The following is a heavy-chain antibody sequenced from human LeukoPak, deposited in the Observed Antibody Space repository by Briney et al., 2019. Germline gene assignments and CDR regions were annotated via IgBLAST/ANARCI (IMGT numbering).Heavy chain of an antibody. CDR1: GFTFTSYS. D-gene: IGHD6-19*01. V-gene: IGHV3-21*01. CDR2: ISGSGNHI. J-gene: IGHJ6*02. CDR3: ARDKAVAETGSGMDV. Sequence: PGGSLRLSCAASGFTFTSYSMNWVRQAPGKGLEWVSSISGSGNHIFYADSVKGRFTISRDNAKNSQYLQMNSLRAEDTAVYYCARDKAVAETGSGMDVWGQGTTVTVSS.